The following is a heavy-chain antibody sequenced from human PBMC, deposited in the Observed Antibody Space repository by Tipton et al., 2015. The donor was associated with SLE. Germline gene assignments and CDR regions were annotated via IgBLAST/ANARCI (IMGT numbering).Heavy chain of an antibody. CDR3: ARDCMVRGVRAFDI. J-gene: IGHJ3*02. V-gene: IGHV4-39*07. CDR1: GGSISSSSYY. Sequence: TLSLTCTVSGGSISSSSYYWGWIRQPPGKGLEWIGSIYYSGSTYYNPSLKSRVTISVDTSKNQFSLKLSSVTAADTAVYYCARDCMVRGVRAFDIWGQGTIVTVSS. CDR2: IYYSGST. D-gene: IGHD3-10*01.